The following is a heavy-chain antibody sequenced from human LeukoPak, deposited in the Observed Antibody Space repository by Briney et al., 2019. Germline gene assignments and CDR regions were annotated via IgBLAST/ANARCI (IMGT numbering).Heavy chain of an antibody. CDR1: GGYFSSGSYY. D-gene: IGHD5-12*01. CDR2: IYYSGST. Sequence: SETLSLTCNVSGGYFSSGSYYWGWLRQPPGKGLEWLGYIYYSGSTNYNPSLKSRVTISVDTSKNQFSLKLSAVTAAETAVYYVSRGNIVATIFWFGPWGQGTLVTVSS. V-gene: IGHV4-61*01. CDR3: SRGNIVATIFWFGP. J-gene: IGHJ5*02.